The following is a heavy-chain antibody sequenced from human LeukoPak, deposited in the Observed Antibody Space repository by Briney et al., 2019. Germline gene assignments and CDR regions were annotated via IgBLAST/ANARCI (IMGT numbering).Heavy chain of an antibody. CDR1: GFTFSSYS. D-gene: IGHD2-2*02. J-gene: IGHJ6*02. CDR3: ARERCSSTSCYRGDYGMDV. V-gene: IGHV3-21*01. Sequence: GGSLRLSCAASGFTFSSYSMNWVRQAPGKGLEWVSSISSSSSYIYYADSVKGRFTISRDNAKNSLYLQMNSLRTEDTAVYYCARERCSSTSCYRGDYGMDVWGQGTTVTVSS. CDR2: ISSSSSYI.